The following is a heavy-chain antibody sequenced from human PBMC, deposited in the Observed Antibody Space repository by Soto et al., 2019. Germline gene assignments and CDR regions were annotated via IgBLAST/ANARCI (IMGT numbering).Heavy chain of an antibody. J-gene: IGHJ4*02. Sequence: GGSLRLSCAASGFTFSSYAMSWVLQAPGYGLEWVSAISGSGGSTYYADSVKGRFTISRDNSKNTLYLQMNSLRAEDTAVYYCAKNPTYYYDSSGYYHFPNWGQGTLVTVSS. CDR3: AKNPTYYYDSSGYYHFPN. CDR1: GFTFSSYA. CDR2: ISGSGGST. V-gene: IGHV3-23*01. D-gene: IGHD3-22*01.